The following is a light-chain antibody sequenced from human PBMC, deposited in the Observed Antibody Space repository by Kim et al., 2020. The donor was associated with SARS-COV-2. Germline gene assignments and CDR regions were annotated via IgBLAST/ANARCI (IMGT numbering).Light chain of an antibody. CDR2: DVS. CDR3: SSYTSSSTV. CDR1: SSDVCGYNY. J-gene: IGLJ2*01. V-gene: IGLV2-14*03. Sequence: PGQSITISCTGTSSDVCGYNYVSWYQQHPGTAPKLMIYDVSNRPSGVSDPFSGSKSGNSPSLTVSGLQAEDESDYYCSSYTSSSTVFGGGTQLTVL.